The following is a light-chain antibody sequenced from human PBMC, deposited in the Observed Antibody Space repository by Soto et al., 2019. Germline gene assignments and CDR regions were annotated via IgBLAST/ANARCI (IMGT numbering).Light chain of an antibody. CDR1: NLGSKS. J-gene: IGLJ3*02. CDR2: DDS. V-gene: IGLV3-21*02. Sequence: SYELTQPPSVSVAPGQTATVTCGGRNLGSKSVHWYQQKPGQAPVLVVHDDSDRPSEIPGRFSGSNSGDTATLTISGGEAGDEADYYCQVWDRSSNHWVFGGGTKLTVL. CDR3: QVWDRSSNHWV.